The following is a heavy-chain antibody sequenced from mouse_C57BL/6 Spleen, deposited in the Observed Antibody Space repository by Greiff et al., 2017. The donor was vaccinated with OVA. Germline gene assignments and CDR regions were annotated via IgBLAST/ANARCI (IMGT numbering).Heavy chain of an antibody. CDR2: IDPNSGGT. J-gene: IGHJ4*01. V-gene: IGHV1-72*01. CDR1: GYTFTSYW. CDR3: ARFGYGSSYYAMDY. Sequence: VQLQQPGAELVKPGASVKLSCKASGYTFTSYWMHWVKQRPGRGLEWIGRIDPNSGGTKYNEKFKSKATLTVDKPSSTAYMQLSSLTSEDSAVYYCARFGYGSSYYAMDYWGQGTSVTVSS. D-gene: IGHD1-1*01.